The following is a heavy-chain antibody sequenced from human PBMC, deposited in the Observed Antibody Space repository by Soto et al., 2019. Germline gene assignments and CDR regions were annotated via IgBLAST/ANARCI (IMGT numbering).Heavy chain of an antibody. J-gene: IGHJ6*02. CDR3: TRGFGEGYYGMDV. Sequence: PGGSLRLSCAASGFTFSSYSMNWVRQVPGKGLEWVSSISSNNIYTYYADSVKGRFTISRDNAKNSLYLQMNSLRAEDTAVYYCTRGFGEGYYGMDVWGQGTTVTVSS. CDR1: GFTFSSYS. D-gene: IGHD3-10*01. CDR2: ISSNNIYT. V-gene: IGHV3-21*01.